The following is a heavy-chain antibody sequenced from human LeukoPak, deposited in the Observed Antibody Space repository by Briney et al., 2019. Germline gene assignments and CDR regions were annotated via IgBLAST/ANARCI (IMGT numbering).Heavy chain of an antibody. V-gene: IGHV3-7*01. J-gene: IGHJ4*02. CDR3: ARVLYGSRVNVIDS. CDR1: GFTFSNYW. D-gene: IGHD2-2*01. Sequence: GGSLRLPCAASGFTFSNYWINWVRQAPGKGLEWVANMNEYGSEKYYVDSVRGRFTISRDNAENSLFLHMNSLRVEDTAVYRCARVLYGSRVNVIDSWGPGTLVTVSS. CDR2: MNEYGSEK.